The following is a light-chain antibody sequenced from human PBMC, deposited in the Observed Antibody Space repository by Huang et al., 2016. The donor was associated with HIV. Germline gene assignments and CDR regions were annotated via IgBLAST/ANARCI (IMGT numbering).Light chain of an antibody. V-gene: IGKV4-1*01. CDR3: QQYYNIPWT. CDR2: WAS. Sequence: DIVLTQSPDSLAVSLGERATIYCKSSQSVLYSSNNKYYLAWYHQKPGQSPKLLIDWASTRESGVPDRLSGSGSGTDFTLTISDLQAGDVAVYYCQQYYNIPWTFGQGTKVEIK. J-gene: IGKJ1*01. CDR1: QSVLYSSNNKYY.